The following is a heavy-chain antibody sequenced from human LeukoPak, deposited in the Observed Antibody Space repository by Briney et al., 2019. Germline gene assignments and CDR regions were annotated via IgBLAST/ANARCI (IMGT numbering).Heavy chain of an antibody. D-gene: IGHD1-26*01. Sequence: XXXXXXXVXQAPGQGXXXMLAIIPIFGTANYAQKFQGRVTITADESTGTAYMELSSLRCEETAVYYCARAQVGATSDGDYWGQGTLVTVSS. J-gene: IGHJ4*02. V-gene: IGHV1-69*01. CDR2: IIPIFGTA. CDR1: XXXX. CDR3: ARAQVGATSDGDY.